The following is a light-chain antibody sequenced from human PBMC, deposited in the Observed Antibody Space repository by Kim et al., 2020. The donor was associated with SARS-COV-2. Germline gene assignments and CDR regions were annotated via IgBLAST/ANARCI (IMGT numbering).Light chain of an antibody. V-gene: IGLV3-19*01. J-gene: IGLJ2*01. CDR2: GKN. Sequence: QSDRITCQGGSLRSYDASWYQKKPGPAPLLVISGKNNRPSGISDRYSGASSGNTASLTITGAQAEDEADYYCSSRDSSGNPHVVFGGGTRLTVL. CDR1: SLRSYD. CDR3: SSRDSSGNPHVV.